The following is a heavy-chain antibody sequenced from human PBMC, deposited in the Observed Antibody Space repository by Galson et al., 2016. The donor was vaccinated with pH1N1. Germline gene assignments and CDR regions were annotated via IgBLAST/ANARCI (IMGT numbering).Heavy chain of an antibody. D-gene: IGHD2-15*01. J-gene: IGHJ6*03. Sequence: SVKVSCKASGVIFMSFGISWVRQAPGQGLEWMGGIIPMFGTTKYAQKFQGRVTITRNTSISTAYMELSSLRSEDTALYYCARAGCVSGSCRTGIHYYMDVWGEGTTVTVTS. V-gene: IGHV1-69*05. CDR1: GVIFMSFG. CDR2: IIPMFGTT. CDR3: ARAGCVSGSCRTGIHYYMDV.